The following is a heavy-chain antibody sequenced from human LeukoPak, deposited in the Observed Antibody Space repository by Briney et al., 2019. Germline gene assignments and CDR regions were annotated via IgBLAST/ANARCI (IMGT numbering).Heavy chain of an antibody. CDR1: ELTFSDHW. CDR2: IKSDESEI. V-gene: IGHV3-74*01. Sequence: GGSLRLSCATSELTFSDHWMHRLRQDPGKGLVWVSRIKSDESEINYADSVKGRFTISRGNAKNTLYLQMSSLRAEDTAVYYCARGVGGSRAFDMWGQGTMVTVSS. J-gene: IGHJ3*02. CDR3: ARGVGGSRAFDM. D-gene: IGHD2-15*01.